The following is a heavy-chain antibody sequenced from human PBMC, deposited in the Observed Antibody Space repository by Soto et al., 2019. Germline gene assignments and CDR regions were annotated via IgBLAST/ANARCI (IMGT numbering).Heavy chain of an antibody. CDR3: AKSAHYYDSSGCGMDV. Sequence: GGSLRLSCAASGFTFDDYTMHWVRQAPGKGLEWVSLISWDGGSTYYAESVKGRFTISRDNSKNSLYLQMNSLRTEDTALYYGAKSAHYYDSSGCGMDVWGQGTTVTVSS. CDR2: ISWDGGST. D-gene: IGHD3-22*01. V-gene: IGHV3-43*01. CDR1: GFTFDDYT. J-gene: IGHJ6*02.